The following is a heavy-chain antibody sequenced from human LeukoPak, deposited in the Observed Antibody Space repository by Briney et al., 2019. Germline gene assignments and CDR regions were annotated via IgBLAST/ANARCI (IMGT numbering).Heavy chain of an antibody. V-gene: IGHV3-74*01. Sequence: GGSLRLSCAASGFTLTTYWMHWVRQAPGKGLVWVSRIKSDGSSTSYADSVKGRFTISRDNAKNSLYLQMNSLRAEDTAVYYCARDRGGWSYYGSGNIFDYWGQGTLVTVSS. J-gene: IGHJ4*02. CDR2: IKSDGSST. CDR1: GFTLTTYW. D-gene: IGHD3-10*01. CDR3: ARDRGGWSYYGSGNIFDY.